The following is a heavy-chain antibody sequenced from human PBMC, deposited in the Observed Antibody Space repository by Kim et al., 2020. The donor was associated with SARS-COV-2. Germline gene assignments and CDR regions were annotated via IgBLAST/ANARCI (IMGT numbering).Heavy chain of an antibody. Sequence: SETLSLTCTVSGGSISSSSYYWGWIRQPPGKGLEWIGSIYYSGSTYYNPSLKSRVTISVDTSKNQFSLKLSSVTAADTAVYYCARPSPGIAVAALQRYFQHWGQGTLVTVSS. V-gene: IGHV4-39*01. CDR1: GGSISSSSYY. J-gene: IGHJ1*01. CDR2: IYYSGST. CDR3: ARPSPGIAVAALQRYFQH. D-gene: IGHD6-19*01.